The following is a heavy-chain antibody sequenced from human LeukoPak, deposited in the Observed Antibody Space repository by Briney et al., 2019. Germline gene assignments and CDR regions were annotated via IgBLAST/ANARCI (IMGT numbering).Heavy chain of an antibody. CDR1: GGSISSYY. D-gene: IGHD2-15*01. CDR2: IYYSGST. J-gene: IGHJ3*02. V-gene: IGHV4-59*01. CDR3: ASSRAADAFDI. Sequence: PAETLSLTCTVSGGSISSYYWSWIRQPPGKGLEWIGYIYYSGSTNYNPSLKSRVTISVDTSKNQFSLTLSSVTAADTAVYYCASSRAADAFDIWGQGTMVTVSS.